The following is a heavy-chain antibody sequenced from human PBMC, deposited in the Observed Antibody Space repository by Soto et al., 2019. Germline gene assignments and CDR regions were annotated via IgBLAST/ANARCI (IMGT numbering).Heavy chain of an antibody. V-gene: IGHV1-3*01. CDR3: ARDPSYYGMDV. Sequence: ASVKVSCKASGYTFTSYDINWVRQATGQRLEWMGWINAGNGNTKYSQKFQGRVTITRDTSASTAYMELSSLRSEDTAVYYCARDPSYYGMDVWGQGTTVIGSS. CDR2: INAGNGNT. CDR1: GYTFTSYD. J-gene: IGHJ6*02.